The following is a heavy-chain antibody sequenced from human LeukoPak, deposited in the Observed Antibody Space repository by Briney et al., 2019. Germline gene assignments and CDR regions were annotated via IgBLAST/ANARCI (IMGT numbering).Heavy chain of an antibody. D-gene: IGHD6-19*01. J-gene: IGHJ4*02. Sequence: GGSLRLSCAASGFTFSDYYMSWIRQAPGKGLEWVSYISSSSSYTNYADSVKGRFTISRDNDKNSLYLQMNSLRAEDTAVYYCAREPLAYSSGWEFDYWGQGTLVTVSS. CDR3: AREPLAYSSGWEFDY. V-gene: IGHV3-11*05. CDR2: ISSSSSYT. CDR1: GFTFSDYY.